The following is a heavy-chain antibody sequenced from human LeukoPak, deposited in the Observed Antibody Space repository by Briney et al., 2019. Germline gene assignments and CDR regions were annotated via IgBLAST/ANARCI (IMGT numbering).Heavy chain of an antibody. CDR3: AKDKRGVVTAMRIYFDY. V-gene: IGHV3-23*01. D-gene: IGHD2-21*02. J-gene: IGHJ4*02. CDR2: ISGSGGST. Sequence: GGSLRLSCAASGFTFSSYAMSWVRQAPGKGLEWVSAISGSGGSTYHADSVKGRFTISRDNSKNTLYLQMNSLRAEDTAVYYCAKDKRGVVTAMRIYFDYWGQGTLVTVSS. CDR1: GFTFSSYA.